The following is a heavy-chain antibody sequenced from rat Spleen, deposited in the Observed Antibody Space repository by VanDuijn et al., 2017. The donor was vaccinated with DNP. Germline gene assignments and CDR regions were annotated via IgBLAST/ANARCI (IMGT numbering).Heavy chain of an antibody. CDR3: VRGHPPRGFDY. CDR2: ISYSGRT. V-gene: IGHV3-1*01. Sequence: EVQLQESGSGLVKPSQSLSLTCSVTGYSITSNYWGWIRQFPGNKMEYIGHISYSGRTDYNPSLKSRISITRDTSRNHFFLHLISVTTGDTATYYSVRGHPPRGFDYWGQGVMVTVSS. D-gene: IGHD3-8*01. J-gene: IGHJ2*01. CDR1: GYSITSNY.